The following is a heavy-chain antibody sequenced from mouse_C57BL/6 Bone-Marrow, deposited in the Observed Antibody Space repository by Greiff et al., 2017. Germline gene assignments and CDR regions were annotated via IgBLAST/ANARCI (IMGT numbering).Heavy chain of an antibody. D-gene: IGHD2-3*01. V-gene: IGHV1-52*01. Sequence: QVQLQQPGAELVRPGSSVKLSCKASGYTFTSYWMHWVKQRPIQGLEWIGNIDPSDSETHYNQKFKDKATLTVDKSSSTASMQLSSLTSEDSAVYYCARDGYYWYFDVGGTGTTVTVSS. CDR2: IDPSDSET. J-gene: IGHJ1*03. CDR1: GYTFTSYW. CDR3: ARDGYYWYFDV.